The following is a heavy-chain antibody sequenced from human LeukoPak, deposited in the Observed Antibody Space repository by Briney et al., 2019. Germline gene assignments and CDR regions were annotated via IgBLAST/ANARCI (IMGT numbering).Heavy chain of an antibody. CDR2: IWYDGSNK. CDR3: ARGLQGLRFLEWYCGMDI. CDR1: GFTFSSYG. D-gene: IGHD3-3*01. J-gene: IGHJ6*02. V-gene: IGHV3-33*01. Sequence: GGSLRLSCAASGFTFSSYGMHWVRQAPGKGLEWVAVIWYDGSNKYYADSVKGRFTISRDNSKNTLYLQMNSLRAEDTAVYYCARGLQGLRFLEWYCGMDIWGQGTTVTVSS.